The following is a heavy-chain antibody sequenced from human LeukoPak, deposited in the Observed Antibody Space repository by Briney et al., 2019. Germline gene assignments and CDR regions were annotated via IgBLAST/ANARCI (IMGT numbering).Heavy chain of an antibody. J-gene: IGHJ3*02. CDR1: GFTFSSYA. V-gene: IGHV3-23*01. D-gene: IGHD3-22*01. Sequence: GGSLRLSCAASGFTFSSYAMSWVRQAPGKGLEWVSAISGSGGSTYYADSVKGRFTISRDNSKNTLYLQMNSLRAEDTAVYYCAKGHVPGSSGYYYLDGPYSGAFDIWGQGTMVTVSS. CDR3: AKGHVPGSSGYYYLDGPYSGAFDI. CDR2: ISGSGGST.